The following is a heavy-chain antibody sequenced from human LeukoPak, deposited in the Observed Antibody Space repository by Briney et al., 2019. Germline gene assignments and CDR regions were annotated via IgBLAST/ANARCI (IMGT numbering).Heavy chain of an antibody. CDR3: AKSNGYGLIDI. V-gene: IGHV4-39*07. CDR1: GGSIRSSNYY. J-gene: IGHJ3*02. D-gene: IGHD3-10*01. Sequence: SSETLSLTCTVSGGSIRSSNYYWGWVRQPPGKALEWIGNNSPSLKSRVTISLDTSRNQFSLKLNSVTAADTAVYYCAKSNGYGLIDIWGQGTMVTVSS.